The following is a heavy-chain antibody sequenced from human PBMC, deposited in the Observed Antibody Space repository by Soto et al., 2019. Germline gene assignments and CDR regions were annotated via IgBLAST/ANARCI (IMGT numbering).Heavy chain of an antibody. CDR3: ARDRKEYSSSFHY. CDR2: IKQDGSEK. Sequence: GGSLRLSCAASGFTFSSYWMSWVRQAPGKGLEWVANIKQDGSEKYYVDSVKGRFTISRDNAKNSLYLQMNSLRAEDTTVYYCARDRKEYSSSFHYWGQGTLVTVSS. J-gene: IGHJ4*02. V-gene: IGHV3-7*01. D-gene: IGHD6-6*01. CDR1: GFTFSSYW.